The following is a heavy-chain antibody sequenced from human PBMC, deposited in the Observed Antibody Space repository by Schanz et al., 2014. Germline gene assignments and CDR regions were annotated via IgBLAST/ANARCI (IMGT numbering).Heavy chain of an antibody. CDR2: VFPNGIT. Sequence: QVQLQESGPGLVKPSQTLSLTCTVSGGSIRSGTYYWSWIRQPAGKALEWVGRVFPNGITNYNPSRKSRVPIPRDTSKTQFSLTLTSLTAADTAVYYCARDTTWRLDLWGRGTLVTVSS. J-gene: IGHJ2*01. V-gene: IGHV4-61*02. CDR1: GGSIRSGTYY. D-gene: IGHD1-1*01. CDR3: ARDTTWRLDL.